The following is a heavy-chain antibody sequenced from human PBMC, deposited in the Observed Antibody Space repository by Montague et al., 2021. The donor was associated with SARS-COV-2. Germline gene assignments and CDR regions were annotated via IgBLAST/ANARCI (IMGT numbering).Heavy chain of an antibody. CDR2: IFHSGRT. CDR1: GGSIDSFY. CDR3: ARGGYYDNTGYYSDCYYNMDV. Sequence: SETLSLTCTVSGGSIDSFYWSWIRRPPGKGLEWIGCIFHSGRTYYNPSLKSRVSMSVDTSKNQVSLRLSSLTAADTAVYYCARGGYYDNTGYYSDCYYNMDVWGQGTTVTVSS. V-gene: IGHV4-59*01. J-gene: IGHJ6*02. D-gene: IGHD3-22*01.